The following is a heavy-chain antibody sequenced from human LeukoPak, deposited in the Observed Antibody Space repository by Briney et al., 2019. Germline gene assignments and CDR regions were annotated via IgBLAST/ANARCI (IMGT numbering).Heavy chain of an antibody. D-gene: IGHD6-19*01. CDR2: LSYDGSYK. J-gene: IGHJ4*02. CDR1: GFIFSGFG. CDR3: AKDKSIAVAGTSDYFDY. Sequence: PGGSLRLSCEASGFIFSGFGMHWVRQAPGKGLERVAVLSYDGSYKYYADSVKGRFTISRDNSKNTLFMQMNSLRAEDTAVYYCAKDKSIAVAGTSDYFDYWGQGTLVTVSS. V-gene: IGHV3-30*18.